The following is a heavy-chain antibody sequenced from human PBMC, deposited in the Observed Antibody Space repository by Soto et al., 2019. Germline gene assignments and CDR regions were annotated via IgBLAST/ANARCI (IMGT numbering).Heavy chain of an antibody. J-gene: IGHJ4*02. D-gene: IGHD3-22*01. Sequence: VESGGVVQQPGGSLRLSCATSGFTFSTSEMSWVRQAPGKGLEWISHISSSGGTTYYADSVKGRFTISRDNANHSLFLQMNSLRVADTAVYYCARWEVVTGLDYWGQGTLVTVSS. CDR2: ISSSGGTT. V-gene: IGHV3-48*03. CDR3: ARWEVVTGLDY. CDR1: GFTFSTSE.